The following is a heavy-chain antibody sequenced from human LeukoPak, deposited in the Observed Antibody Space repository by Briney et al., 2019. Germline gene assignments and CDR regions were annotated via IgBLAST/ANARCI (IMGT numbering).Heavy chain of an antibody. Sequence: GGSLRLSCAASGFTFSSYGMHWVRQAPGKGLEWVAFIRYDGSNKYYAGSVKGRFTISRDNSKNTLYLQMNSLRAEDTAVYYCAKDSSGWPGYFDYWGQGTLVTVSS. CDR1: GFTFSSYG. CDR2: IRYDGSNK. D-gene: IGHD6-19*01. J-gene: IGHJ4*02. CDR3: AKDSSGWPGYFDY. V-gene: IGHV3-30*02.